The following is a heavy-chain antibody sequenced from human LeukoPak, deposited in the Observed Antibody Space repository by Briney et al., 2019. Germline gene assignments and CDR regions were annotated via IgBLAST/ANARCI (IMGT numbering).Heavy chain of an antibody. J-gene: IGHJ6*02. CDR3: AKAIRDKSGFYNYYGMDV. CDR1: GFTFDDYA. Sequence: GGSLRLSCAASGFTFDDYAMYWVRQAPGKGLEWVSGITWNSRIVAYADSVKGRFTISRDNAKNSLYLQMNSLRAEDTALYYCAKAIRDKSGFYNYYGMDVWGQGTTVTVAS. D-gene: IGHD3-3*01. CDR2: ITWNSRIV. V-gene: IGHV3-9*01.